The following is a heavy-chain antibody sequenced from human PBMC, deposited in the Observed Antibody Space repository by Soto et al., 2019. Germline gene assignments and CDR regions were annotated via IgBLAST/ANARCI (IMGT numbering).Heavy chain of an antibody. J-gene: IGHJ6*02. CDR1: GGTFSSYA. V-gene: IGHV1-69*06. CDR2: IIPIFGTA. CDR3: ARGNYYGSGSYYNPCGYGMDV. D-gene: IGHD3-10*01. Sequence: SVKVSCKASGGTFSSYAISWVLQAPGQGLEWMGGIIPIFGTANYAQKFQGRVTITADKSTSTAYMELSSLRSEDTAVYYCARGNYYGSGSYYNPCGYGMDVWGQGTTVTVSS.